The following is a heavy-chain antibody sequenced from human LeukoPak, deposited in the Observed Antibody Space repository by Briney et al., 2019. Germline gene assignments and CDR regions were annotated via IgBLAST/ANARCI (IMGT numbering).Heavy chain of an antibody. Sequence: SEALSLTCTVSGGSIRTTDYHWGWIRQPPGKGLEWIGIIYYSGSTYYNPSFTSRVTMSVDTSKNQLYPKLNSVTAADTAVYYCARGRPIAACWFDPWGQGTLVTVSS. D-gene: IGHD6-25*01. CDR3: ARGRPIAACWFDP. J-gene: IGHJ5*02. CDR2: IYYSGST. CDR1: GGSIRTTDYH. V-gene: IGHV4-39*07.